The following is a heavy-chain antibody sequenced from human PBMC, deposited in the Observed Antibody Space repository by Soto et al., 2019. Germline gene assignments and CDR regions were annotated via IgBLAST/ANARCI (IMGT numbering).Heavy chain of an antibody. J-gene: IGHJ4*02. CDR1: GVSISSIKYY. D-gene: IGHD3-9*01. CDR2: IYYSGST. CDR3: ARSPSRQYFDWIPDFDY. V-gene: IGHV4-39*01. Sequence: PWETLSLTCTVSGVSISSIKYYWSWIRQPPGKGLEWIGSIYYSGSTYYNPSLKSRVTISVDTSKSQFSLNLRSVTAVDTAVYYCARSPSRQYFDWIPDFDYWGQGALVTVSS.